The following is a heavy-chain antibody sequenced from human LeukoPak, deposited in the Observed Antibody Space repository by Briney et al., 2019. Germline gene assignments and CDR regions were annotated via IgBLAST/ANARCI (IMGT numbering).Heavy chain of an antibody. D-gene: IGHD3-10*01. J-gene: IGHJ4*02. V-gene: IGHV4-4*07. Sequence: PSETLSLTCTVSGGSISSYYWSWIRQPAGKGLEWIGRIYTSGSTNYNPSLKSRVTIPVDTSKNQFSLKLCSVTAADTAVYYCARGSYYGSGSHFDYWGQGTLVTVSS. CDR1: GGSISSYY. CDR2: IYTSGST. CDR3: ARGSYYGSGSHFDY.